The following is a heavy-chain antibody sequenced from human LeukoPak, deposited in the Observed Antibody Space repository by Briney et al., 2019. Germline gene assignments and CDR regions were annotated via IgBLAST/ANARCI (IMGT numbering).Heavy chain of an antibody. CDR1: GFTFSSYV. V-gene: IGHV3-48*04. CDR3: ARGSSRSWYNVAGNWFDP. Sequence: GGSLRLSCAASGFTFSSYVMNWVRQAPGKGLEWVSSISSSSSTIYYADSVKGRFTISRDNAKNSLYLQMNSLRAEDTAVYYCARGSSRSWYNVAGNWFDPWGGGTLVTVS. D-gene: IGHD6-13*01. CDR2: ISSSSSTI. J-gene: IGHJ5*02.